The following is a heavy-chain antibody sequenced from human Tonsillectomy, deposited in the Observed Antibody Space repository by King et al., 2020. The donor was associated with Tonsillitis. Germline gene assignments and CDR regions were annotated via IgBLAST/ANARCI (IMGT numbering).Heavy chain of an antibody. J-gene: IGHJ6*03. CDR2: ISGDGGSS. D-gene: IGHD3-3*01. CDR3: AQSRSYYDFWSGSQDYYYMDV. V-gene: IGHV3-43*02. Sequence: VQLVESGGGVVQPGGSLRLSCAASGLTFVDYAIHWGRQASGKGMEWVSLISGDGGSSYYVETFKCRFTSSRDNSKNSLYLQMNSLRTEDTALYYCAQSRSYYDFWSGSQDYYYMDVWGKGTTVTVSS. CDR1: GLTFVDYA.